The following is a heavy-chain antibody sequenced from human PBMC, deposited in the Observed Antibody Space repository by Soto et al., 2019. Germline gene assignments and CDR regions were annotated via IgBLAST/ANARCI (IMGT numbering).Heavy chain of an antibody. CDR2: ISYDGSNK. CDR3: ARDKSSNVVSATSNGMEV. J-gene: IGHJ6*01. V-gene: IGHV3-30-3*01. D-gene: IGHD3-22*01. Sequence: PGWSXRLSCSASVFTFRIYFIHWVRQAPGKGLEFVAVISYDGSNKYYADSVKGRFTISRDNSKNTLYLQMSSLRAEDTAMYYCARDKSSNVVSATSNGMEVWGQRPTVNVYS. CDR1: VFTFRIYF.